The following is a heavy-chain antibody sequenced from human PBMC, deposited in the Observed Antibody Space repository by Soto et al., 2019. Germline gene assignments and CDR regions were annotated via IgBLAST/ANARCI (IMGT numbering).Heavy chain of an antibody. Sequence: ASVKVSCKVSGYTLTELSMHWVRQAPGKGLEWMGGFDPEDGETIYAQKFQGRVTMTEDTSTDTAYMELSSLRSEDTAVYYCATDYSGCFCFRSDYCYGMDFWGQGTTVTVS. D-gene: IGHD1-26*01. CDR3: ATDYSGCFCFRSDYCYGMDF. J-gene: IGHJ6*02. CDR1: GYTLTELS. CDR2: FDPEDGET. V-gene: IGHV1-24*01.